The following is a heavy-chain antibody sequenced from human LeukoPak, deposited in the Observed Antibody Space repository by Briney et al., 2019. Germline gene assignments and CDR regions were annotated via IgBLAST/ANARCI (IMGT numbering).Heavy chain of an antibody. J-gene: IGHJ4*02. CDR1: GFTFSSYP. V-gene: IGHV3-23*01. CDR2: ITGSGGST. CDR3: ARAHPGGFDY. Sequence: PGGSLRLSCAASGFTFSSYPMSWVRQAPGKGLEWVSAITGSGGSTYYADSVKGRFTISRDNSKNTLYLQMNSLRAEDTAVYYCARAHPGGFDYWGQGTLVTVSS. D-gene: IGHD4-23*01.